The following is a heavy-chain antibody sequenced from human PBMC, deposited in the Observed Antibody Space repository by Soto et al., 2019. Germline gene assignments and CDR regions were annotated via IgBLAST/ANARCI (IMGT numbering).Heavy chain of an antibody. CDR2: IYSDGST. CDR1: GGSMSSYY. V-gene: IGHV4-4*09. Sequence: SETLSLTCAVSGGSMSSYYWSWIRQPPGKGLEWIGYIYSDGSTNYNPSLESRVTISVDRSKKQFSLNLNSVTAADTALYYCARYFCVTSDRCFYFDLWAQGTPVTVSA. CDR3: ARYFCVTSDRCFYFDL. J-gene: IGHJ4*02. D-gene: IGHD3-3*01.